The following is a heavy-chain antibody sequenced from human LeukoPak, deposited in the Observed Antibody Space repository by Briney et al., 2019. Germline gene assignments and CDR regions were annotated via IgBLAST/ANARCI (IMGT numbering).Heavy chain of an antibody. D-gene: IGHD1-26*01. J-gene: IGHJ3*02. CDR2: ISYDGSNK. CDR3: ANQGLVAPGAFDI. CDR1: GFTFSSYG. V-gene: IGHV3-30*18. Sequence: GGSLRLSCAASGFTFSSYGMHWVRQAPGKGLEWVAVISYDGSNKYYADSVRGRFTISRDNSKNTLYLQMNSLRAEDTAVYYCANQGLVAPGAFDIWGQGTMVTVS.